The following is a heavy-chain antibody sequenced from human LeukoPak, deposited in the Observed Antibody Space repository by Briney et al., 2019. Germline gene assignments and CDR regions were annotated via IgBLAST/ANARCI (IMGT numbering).Heavy chain of an antibody. CDR1: GGSISSGGYS. CDR3: ARAGYSYGSYYYYGMDV. Sequence: KASPTLSLTCTVSGGSISSGGYSWSWIRQPPGKGLEWIGYIYHSGSTYYNPSLKSRVTISVDRSKNQFSLKLSSVTAADTAVYYCARAGYSYGSYYYYGMDVWGQGTTVTVSS. D-gene: IGHD5-18*01. J-gene: IGHJ6*02. CDR2: IYHSGST. V-gene: IGHV4-30-2*01.